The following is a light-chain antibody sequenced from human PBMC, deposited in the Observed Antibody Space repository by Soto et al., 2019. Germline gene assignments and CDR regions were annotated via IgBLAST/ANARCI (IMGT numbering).Light chain of an antibody. V-gene: IGKV3-15*01. CDR2: GSS. Sequence: EIMMTQSPGTLSVSPGEGATLSCTASQSVNLNLSLSQQKPGQPHRLLLYGSSTRASVIPVRFRGSGSRTACTLTNCSLQSEDPAVYCSHPYNFLPRGTFGTGTTVEIK. CDR3: HPYNFLPRGT. CDR1: QSVNLN. J-gene: IGKJ3*01.